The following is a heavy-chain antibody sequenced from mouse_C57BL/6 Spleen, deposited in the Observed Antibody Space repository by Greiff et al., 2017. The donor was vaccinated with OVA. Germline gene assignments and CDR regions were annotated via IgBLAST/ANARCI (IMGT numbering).Heavy chain of an antibody. CDR3: VYGSSLYAMDY. CDR2: IDPSDSYT. V-gene: IGHV1-59*01. J-gene: IGHJ4*01. Sequence: VQLQQPGAELVRPGTSVKLSCKASGYTFTSYWMHWVKQRPGQGLEWIGVIDPSDSYTNYNQKFKGKATLTVDTSSSTAYMQLSSLTSEDSAVYYCVYGSSLYAMDYWGQGTSVTVSS. D-gene: IGHD1-1*01. CDR1: GYTFTSYW.